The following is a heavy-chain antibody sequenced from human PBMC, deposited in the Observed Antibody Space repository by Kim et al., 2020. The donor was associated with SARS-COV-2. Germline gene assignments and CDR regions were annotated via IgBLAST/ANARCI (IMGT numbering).Heavy chain of an antibody. J-gene: IGHJ6*02. V-gene: IGHV3-48*03. Sequence: RFTISRDNAKNSLYLQMKSLRAEDTAVYYCAREAVYSYGYRFYYYYGMDVWGQGTTVTVSS. D-gene: IGHD5-18*01. CDR3: AREAVYSYGYRFYYYYGMDV.